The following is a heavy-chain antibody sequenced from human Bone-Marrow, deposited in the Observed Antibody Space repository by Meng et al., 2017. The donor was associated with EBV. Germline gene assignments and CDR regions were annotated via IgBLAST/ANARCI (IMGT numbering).Heavy chain of an antibody. CDR1: GAAFRCGGYY. D-gene: IGHD4-17*01. Sequence: HVQLPQSEPACGELFPPVSFDLPVVGAAFRCGGYYWSWIRQPPGKGLESIGYIYYSGSTYYNPSLKSRVTISVDTSKNHFSLKPSSVTAADTAVYYCARTYAVTTGWFDHWGQGTLVTVSS. J-gene: IGHJ5*02. CDR3: ARTYAVTTGWFDH. V-gene: IGHV4-30-4*01. CDR2: IYYSGST.